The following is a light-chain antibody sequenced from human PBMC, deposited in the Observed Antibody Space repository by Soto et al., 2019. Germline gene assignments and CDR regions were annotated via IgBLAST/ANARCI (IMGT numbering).Light chain of an antibody. J-gene: IGKJ1*01. Sequence: DIQMTQSPSSLSASVGDRVTITCRASQSISIYLNWYQQKPGKAPKVLIYAASSLQSGVPSRFSGSGSGTDFTLTISSLQPEDFATYYCQQSYSTLGTFGQGTKVEIK. CDR2: AAS. V-gene: IGKV1-39*01. CDR1: QSISIY. CDR3: QQSYSTLGT.